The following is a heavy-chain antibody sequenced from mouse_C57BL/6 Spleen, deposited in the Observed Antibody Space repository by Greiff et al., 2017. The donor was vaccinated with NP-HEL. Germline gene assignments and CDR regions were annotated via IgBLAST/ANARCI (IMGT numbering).Heavy chain of an antibody. CDR3: ARRIYYGNYDAMDY. CDR1: GYSFTDYN. CDR2: INPNYGTT. J-gene: IGHJ4*01. Sequence: EVKLMESGPELVKPGASVKISCKASGYSFTDYNMNWVKQSNGKSLEWIGVINPNYGTTSYNQKFKGKATLTVDQSSSTAYMQLNSLTSEDSAVYYCARRIYYGNYDAMDYWGQGTSVTVSS. D-gene: IGHD2-1*01. V-gene: IGHV1-39*01.